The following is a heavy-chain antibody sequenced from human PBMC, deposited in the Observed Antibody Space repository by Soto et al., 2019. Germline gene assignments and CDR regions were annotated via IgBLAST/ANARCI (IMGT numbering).Heavy chain of an antibody. J-gene: IGHJ2*01. CDR3: ARGFYGISHWD. CDR2: LYSSGIS. Sequence: PSEPLSSSCTFSGHSITGYYWTWIRQPAGKVRELIGRLYSSGISAYDPSLASRVTMSLDTSRSQFFLNVTSVTAADAAVYYCARGFYGISHWDWGGGSLV. V-gene: IGHV4-4*07. CDR1: GHSITGYY. D-gene: IGHD1-26*01.